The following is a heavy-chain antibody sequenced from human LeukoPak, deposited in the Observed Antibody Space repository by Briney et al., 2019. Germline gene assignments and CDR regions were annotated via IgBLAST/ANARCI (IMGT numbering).Heavy chain of an antibody. CDR3: ARDRITYYDFWIGYYNPDY. CDR2: ISAYNGNT. D-gene: IGHD3-3*01. CDR1: GYSFTSYG. V-gene: IGHV1-18*01. J-gene: IGHJ4*02. Sequence: ASVKVSCKASGYSFTSYGISWVRQAPGQGLEWMGWISAYNGNTNYAQKLQGRVTMTTDTSTRTAYMELRSLRSDDTAVYYCARDRITYYDFWIGYYNPDYWGQRTLVTVSS.